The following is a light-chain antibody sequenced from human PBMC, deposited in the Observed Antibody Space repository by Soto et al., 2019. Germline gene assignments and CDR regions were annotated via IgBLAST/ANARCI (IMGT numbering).Light chain of an antibody. V-gene: IGKV3-20*01. Sequence: IVLTHSPGTLSLSPGERATLSCRASQSVSSSYLAWYQQKPGQAPRLLIYGASSRATGIPDRFSGSGSGTDFTLTISRLEPEDFAVYYCQQYGSIPWTFGQGTKVDIK. CDR3: QQYGSIPWT. J-gene: IGKJ1*01. CDR2: GAS. CDR1: QSVSSSY.